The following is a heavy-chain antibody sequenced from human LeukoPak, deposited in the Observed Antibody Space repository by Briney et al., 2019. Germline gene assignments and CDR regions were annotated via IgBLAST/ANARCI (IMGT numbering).Heavy chain of an antibody. V-gene: IGHV1-2*02. CDR2: INPSSGGT. CDR3: ASFLFYYDSSGYPHWFDP. Sequence: GASVKVSCKASGYTFTGYYMHWVRQAPGQGLEWMGWINPSSGGTNYAQKFQGRVTMTRDTSISTAYMELSRLRSDDTAVYYCASFLFYYDSSGYPHWFDPWGQGTLVTVSS. CDR1: GYTFTGYY. D-gene: IGHD3-22*01. J-gene: IGHJ5*02.